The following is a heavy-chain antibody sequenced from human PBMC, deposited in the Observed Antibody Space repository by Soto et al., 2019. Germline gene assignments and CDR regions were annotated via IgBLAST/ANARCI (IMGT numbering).Heavy chain of an antibody. D-gene: IGHD3-22*01. V-gene: IGHV4-39*01. CDR2: IYYSGST. CDR3: AVQAGRYYPPLDY. CDR1: GGSISSSSYY. Sequence: QLQLQESGPGLVKPSETLSLTCTVSGGSISSSSYYWGWIRQPPGKGLEWIGSIYYSGSTYYNPSLKSRDTISVDTSKNQFSLKLSSVTAADTAVYYCAVQAGRYYPPLDYWGQGTLVTVSS. J-gene: IGHJ4*02.